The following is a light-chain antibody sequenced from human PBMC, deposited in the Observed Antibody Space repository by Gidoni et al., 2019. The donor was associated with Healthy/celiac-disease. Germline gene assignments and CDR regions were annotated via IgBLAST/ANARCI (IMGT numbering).Light chain of an antibody. V-gene: IGLV5-45*02. J-gene: IGLJ3*02. CDR2: YKSDSGK. CDR1: SGINVGTYR. Sequence: QAELTPPSSASASPGASASTTCTSRSGINVGTYRIYWYQQKPGSPPQYLLRYKSDSGKRQGSGVPSRFSASKDASAYAGILLISGLQSEDEADYSCMIWHSSAWVFGGGTKLTVL. CDR3: MIWHSSAWV.